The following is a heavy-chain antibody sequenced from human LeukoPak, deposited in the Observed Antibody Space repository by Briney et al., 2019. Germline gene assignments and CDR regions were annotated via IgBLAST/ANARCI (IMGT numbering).Heavy chain of an antibody. CDR1: GASISSSY. Sequence: SRTLSLTCTVSGASISSSYWSWIRQPPGKRLEWIGYIYYNGNTNSNPSLKSRVTISADTSKNQSSLNLSSVTAADTAVYYCVRGNYDNRGYSNAFDIWGQGAMVTVSS. CDR3: VRGNYDNRGYSNAFDI. D-gene: IGHD3-22*01. CDR2: IYYNGNT. V-gene: IGHV4-59*01. J-gene: IGHJ3*02.